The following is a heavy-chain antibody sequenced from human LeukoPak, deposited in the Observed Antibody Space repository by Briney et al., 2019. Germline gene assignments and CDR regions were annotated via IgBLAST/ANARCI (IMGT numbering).Heavy chain of an antibody. Sequence: GGSLRLSCAASGFTFSSYWMHWVRQAPGKGLEWVSSINSDSNYIYYPDSMKGRFTVSRDNAKNSLYLQMDSLRAEDTAVYYCARGHSGSYQRTDAFDIWGQGTMVTVSS. CDR2: INSDSNYI. CDR3: ARGHSGSYQRTDAFDI. V-gene: IGHV3-21*01. J-gene: IGHJ3*02. CDR1: GFTFSSYW. D-gene: IGHD1-26*01.